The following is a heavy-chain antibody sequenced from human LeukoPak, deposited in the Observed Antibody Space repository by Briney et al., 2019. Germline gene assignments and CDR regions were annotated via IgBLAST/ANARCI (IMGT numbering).Heavy chain of an antibody. CDR2: IIPIFGTA. CDR3: ARVRVRDCSGGSCYSQLDV. J-gene: IGHJ6*04. V-gene: IGHV1-69*05. Sequence: GASLKVSCKASGGTFSSYAISWVLQAPGQGLELMGGIIPIFGTANYAQKFPGRVTITTHESTSTAYMELSSLRSEDTAVYYCARVRVRDCSGGSCYSQLDVWGKGTTVTVSS. CDR1: GGTFSSYA. D-gene: IGHD2-15*01.